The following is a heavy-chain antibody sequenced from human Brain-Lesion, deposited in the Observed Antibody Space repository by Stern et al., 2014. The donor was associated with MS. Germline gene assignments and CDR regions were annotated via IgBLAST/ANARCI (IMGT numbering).Heavy chain of an antibody. V-gene: IGHV4-39*01. CDR1: GGSINTNNYY. J-gene: IGHJ4*02. Sequence: QVQLQESGPGLVKPSETLSLTCTVSGGSINTNNYYWGWIRQPPGKGLEWIGNIYSSGSTFYSPSLKSRVTMSVDTSKNPFSLHLSSVTAADTAVYYCARTGDDFGDYSLSYWGQGTLVTVSS. CDR3: ARTGDDFGDYSLSY. D-gene: IGHD4-17*01. CDR2: IYSSGST.